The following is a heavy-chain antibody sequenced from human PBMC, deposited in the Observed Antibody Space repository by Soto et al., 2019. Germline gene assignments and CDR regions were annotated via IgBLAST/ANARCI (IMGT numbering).Heavy chain of an antibody. J-gene: IGHJ4*02. D-gene: IGHD3-16*01. V-gene: IGHV4-34*01. CDR2: INHSGSS. Sequence: SETLSLTCAVYGGSFSGYYWSWIRQPPGKGLEGIGEINHSGSSNYNPSLKSRVTISVDTSKNQFSLKLSAVTAADTAVYYCARAKWGNYYFDYWGQGTLVTVSS. CDR1: GGSFSGYY. CDR3: ARAKWGNYYFDY.